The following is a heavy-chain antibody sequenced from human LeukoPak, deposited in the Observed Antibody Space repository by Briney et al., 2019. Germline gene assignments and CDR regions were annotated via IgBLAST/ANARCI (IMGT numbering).Heavy chain of an antibody. CDR3: ARGVGSLVYYYGMDV. V-gene: IGHV3-64*02. Sequence: PGGSLRLSCAASGFTFSSYGMHWVRQAPGKGLEYVSAISTNGRSTYYADSVKGRFTISRDNSKNTLYLQMGSLRAEDMAVYYCARGVGSLVYYYGMDVWGQGTTVTVSS. D-gene: IGHD3-16*01. CDR2: ISTNGRST. CDR1: GFTFSSYG. J-gene: IGHJ6*02.